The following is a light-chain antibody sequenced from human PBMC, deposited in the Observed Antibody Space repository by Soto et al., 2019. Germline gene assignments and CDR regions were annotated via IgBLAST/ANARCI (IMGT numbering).Light chain of an antibody. CDR3: SLYAGSNNLV. J-gene: IGLJ2*01. CDR1: SSDVGGYNY. Sequence: QPALTQPPSASGSPGQSVTISCTGTSSDVGGYNYVSWYQQHPGKAPKLMIYEVNQRPSGVPDRFSGSKSGNTASLTVSGLQAEDEADYCCSLYAGSNNLVFGGGTQLTVL. V-gene: IGLV2-8*01. CDR2: EVN.